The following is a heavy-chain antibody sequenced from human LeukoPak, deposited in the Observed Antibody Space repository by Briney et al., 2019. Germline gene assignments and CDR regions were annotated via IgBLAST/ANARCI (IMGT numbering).Heavy chain of an antibody. D-gene: IGHD4-23*01. CDR3: AKGSAQWELYGY. V-gene: IGHV3-23*01. CDR2: IVGDTVT. J-gene: IGHJ4*02. CDR1: GFTFNSYA. Sequence: PGGSLRLSCAASGFTFNSYAMSWVRQAPGKGLEWVSAIVGDTVTFYTDSVKGRFTISRDNSKNTLYLQMNGLRVEDTAIYYCAKGSAQWELYGYWGQGTLVTVSS.